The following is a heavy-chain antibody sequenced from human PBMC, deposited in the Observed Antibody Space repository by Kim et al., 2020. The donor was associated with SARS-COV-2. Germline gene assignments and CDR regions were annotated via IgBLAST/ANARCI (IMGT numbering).Heavy chain of an antibody. V-gene: IGHV3-48*02. Sequence: GGSLRLSCAASGFTFSNYSMNWVRQAPGKGLEWISYITSDSSTMYYADSVKGRFTTSRDTAKNSLYLQMDSLRYKDTAMYYCITLFRGGKPFAFDYWGQGTLLTVS. CDR1: GFTFSNYS. CDR3: ITLFRGGKPFAFDY. CDR2: ITSDSSTM. D-gene: IGHD3-10*02. J-gene: IGHJ4*02.